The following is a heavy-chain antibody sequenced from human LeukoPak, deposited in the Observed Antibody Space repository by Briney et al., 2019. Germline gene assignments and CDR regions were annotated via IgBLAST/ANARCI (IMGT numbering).Heavy chain of an antibody. CDR2: ISGSGGST. CDR3: PKSHSSGYDFDALDI. D-gene: IGHD3-22*01. J-gene: IGHJ3*02. V-gene: IGHV3-23*01. Sequence: GGSLSLSCDAPGFTHSIFPMRWARRAPGKGLEWASAISGSGGSTCYADSVKGRFTISRDNSKNTLYLQMNSLRAEDTAVYYFPKSHSSGYDFDALDIWGQGTMVTVSS. CDR1: GFTHSIFP.